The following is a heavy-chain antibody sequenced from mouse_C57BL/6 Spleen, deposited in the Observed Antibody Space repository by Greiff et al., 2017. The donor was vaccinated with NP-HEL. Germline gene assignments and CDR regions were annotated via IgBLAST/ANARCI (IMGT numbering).Heavy chain of an antibody. D-gene: IGHD2-4*01. J-gene: IGHJ4*01. CDR3: ARPDLVYYDYDDAMDY. CDR2: INPYNGGT. CDR1: GYTFTDYY. V-gene: IGHV1-19*01. Sequence: VQLQQSGPVLVKPGASVKMSCKASGYTFTDYYMNWVKQSHGKSLEWIGVINPYNGGTSYNQKFKGKATLTVDKSSSTAYMELNSLTSEDSAVYYCARPDLVYYDYDDAMDYWGQGTSVTVSS.